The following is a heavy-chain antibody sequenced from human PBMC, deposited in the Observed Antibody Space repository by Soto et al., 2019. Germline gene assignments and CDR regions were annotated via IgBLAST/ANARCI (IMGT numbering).Heavy chain of an antibody. D-gene: IGHD3-22*01. Sequence: GGSLRLSCTASGFTFSNYDMHWVRQAPGKGLEWVSSISGNGRSTSYADSVKGRFTISRDNAKNSLYLQMNSLRAEDTAVYYCARDQLYYNDISGRPLNAFDVWGQGAMVTVSS. CDR1: GFTFSNYD. J-gene: IGHJ3*01. CDR3: ARDQLYYNDISGRPLNAFDV. V-gene: IGHV3-23*01. CDR2: ISGNGRST.